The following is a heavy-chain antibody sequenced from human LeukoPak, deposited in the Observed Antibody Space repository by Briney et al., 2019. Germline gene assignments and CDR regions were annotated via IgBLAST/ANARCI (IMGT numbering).Heavy chain of an antibody. V-gene: IGHV3-48*03. CDR1: GFTFSSYE. D-gene: IGHD4-23*01. CDR3: AGGNGH. J-gene: IGHJ4*02. Sequence: GGSLRLSCVASGFTFSSYEMNWVRQAPGQGLEWVSYISSSGGLMNYADSVKGRLTISRDNAKNSLYLQMNSLRVEDTAFYYCAGGNGHWGQGTLVTVSS. CDR2: ISSSGGLM.